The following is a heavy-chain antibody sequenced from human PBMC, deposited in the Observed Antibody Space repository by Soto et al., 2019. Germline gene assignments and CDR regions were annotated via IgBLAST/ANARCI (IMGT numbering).Heavy chain of an antibody. V-gene: IGHV4-61*01. J-gene: IGHJ4*02. Sequence: PSETLSLTFTVPGGSVSSCSYYWSWIRQPPGKGLEWIGYIYYSGSTNYNPSLKSRVTISVDTSKNQFSLKLSSVTAADTAVYYCARGPGGGNLPDYWGQGTLVTVS. CDR1: GGSVSSCSYY. D-gene: IGHD1-1*01. CDR3: ARGPGGGNLPDY. CDR2: IYYSGST.